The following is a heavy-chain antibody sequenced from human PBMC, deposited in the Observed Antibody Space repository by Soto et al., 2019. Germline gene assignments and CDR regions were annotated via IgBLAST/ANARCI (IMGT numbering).Heavy chain of an antibody. D-gene: IGHD4-17*01. CDR1: GFTFSSYA. CDR3: AREKTTVVTPGFYYYYYGMDV. Sequence: SLRLSCAASGFTFSSYAMHWVRQAPGKGLEWVAVISYDGSNKYYADSVKGRFTISRDNSKNTLYLQMNSLRAEDTAVYYCAREKTTVVTPGFYYYYYGMDVWGQGTTVTVSS. V-gene: IGHV3-30-3*01. CDR2: ISYDGSNK. J-gene: IGHJ6*02.